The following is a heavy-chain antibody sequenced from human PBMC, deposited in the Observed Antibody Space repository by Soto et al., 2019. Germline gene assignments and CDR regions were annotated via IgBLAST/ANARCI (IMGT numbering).Heavy chain of an antibody. D-gene: IGHD3-10*01. J-gene: IGHJ5*02. Sequence: QVQLQQWGAGLLKPSETLSLTCAVYGGSFSGYYWSYIRQPPGKGLEWIGEINHSGSTTYNPSLRSRVTMSVDTSKNHFPLKLSSVTAADTAVYYCARENYYGSGSHKYNWFDPWGQGTLVTVSS. CDR1: GGSFSGYY. V-gene: IGHV4-34*01. CDR3: ARENYYGSGSHKYNWFDP. CDR2: INHSGST.